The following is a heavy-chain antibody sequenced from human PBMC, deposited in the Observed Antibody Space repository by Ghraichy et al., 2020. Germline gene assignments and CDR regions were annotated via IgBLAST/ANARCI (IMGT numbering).Heavy chain of an antibody. Sequence: GGSLRLSCAASGFTFSSYSMNWVRQAPGKGLEWVSSISSRSSYIYYADSVKGRFTISRDNAKNSLYLQMNSLRAEDTAVYYCARGGGSAAGHFDYWGQGTLVTVSS. J-gene: IGHJ4*02. V-gene: IGHV3-21*01. CDR2: ISSRSSYI. CDR1: GFTFSSYS. CDR3: ARGGGSAAGHFDY. D-gene: IGHD6-13*01.